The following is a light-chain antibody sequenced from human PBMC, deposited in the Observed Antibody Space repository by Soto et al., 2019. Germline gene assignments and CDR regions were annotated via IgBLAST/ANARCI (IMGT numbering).Light chain of an antibody. V-gene: IGLV1-40*01. CDR3: QSYDSSLSGWV. CDR1: SSNIGAGYN. Sequence: QSVLTQPPSVSRAPGQRVTISCTGSSSNIGAGYNVHWYQQLPGTAPKLLIYGNSNRPSGVPDRFSGSKPGTSASLAITGLQAEDEADYYCQSYDSSLSGWVFGGGTKLTVL. CDR2: GNS. J-gene: IGLJ3*02.